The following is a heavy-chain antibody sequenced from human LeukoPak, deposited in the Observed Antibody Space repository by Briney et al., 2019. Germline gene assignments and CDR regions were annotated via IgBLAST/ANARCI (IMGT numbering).Heavy chain of an antibody. J-gene: IGHJ6*03. CDR3: ARGLLTWQLVPQRDYYMDV. CDR1: GFTFSSYS. Sequence: PGGSLRLSCAASGFTFSSYSMNWVRQAPGKGLEWVSSISSSSSYIYYADSVKGRFTISRDNAKNSLYLQMNSLRAEDTAVYHCARGLLTWQLVPQRDYYMDVWGKGTTVTVSS. V-gene: IGHV3-21*01. CDR2: ISSSSSYI. D-gene: IGHD6-6*01.